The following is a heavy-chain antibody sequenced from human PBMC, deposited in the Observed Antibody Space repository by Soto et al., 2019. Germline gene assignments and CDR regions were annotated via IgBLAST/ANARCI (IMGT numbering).Heavy chain of an antibody. CDR3: PRDLSSDRGS. CDR1: GGTFSRHS. D-gene: IGHD3-16*02. J-gene: IGHJ4*02. CDR2: IIPIFDAT. Sequence: QVQMVQSGAEVKKPGSSARVSGKVSGGTFSRHSISWVRQAPGQGLEWMGGIIPIFDATQSAEQCQGSFTITADAAKTTFHVAVSGLRPQVTVIYCCPRDLSSDRGSGGPGTLVTVS. V-gene: IGHV1-69*01.